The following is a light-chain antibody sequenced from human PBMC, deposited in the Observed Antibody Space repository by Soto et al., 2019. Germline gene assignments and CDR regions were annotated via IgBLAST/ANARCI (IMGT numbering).Light chain of an antibody. CDR1: QSVLYSSNNKNY. Sequence: IVMTQSPDSLAVSLGERATINCKSSQSVLYSSNNKNYLAWYQQKPGQPPRLLFYWASTRESGVPDRFSGGGSGTDFTLTISSLQADDVAVYYCQQYYIPPPTFGQGTKVQI. CDR2: WAS. CDR3: QQYYIPPPT. J-gene: IGKJ1*01. V-gene: IGKV4-1*01.